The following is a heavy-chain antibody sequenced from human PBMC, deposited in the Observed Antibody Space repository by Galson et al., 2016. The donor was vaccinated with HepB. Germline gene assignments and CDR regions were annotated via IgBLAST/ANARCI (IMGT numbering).Heavy chain of an antibody. CDR2: LNPYDGGS. CDR3: TRARGRGFGVVPDY. D-gene: IGHD3-3*01. V-gene: IGHV1-8*01. CDR1: GYTFTNND. J-gene: IGHJ4*02. Sequence: SVKVSCKASGYTFTNNDINWVRQAPGQGLEWMGWLNPYDGGSGSIQKFQGRVALTRSTYMRTAYMELSSLTSEDTAVYYCTRARGRGFGVVPDYRGPGTLVTVSS.